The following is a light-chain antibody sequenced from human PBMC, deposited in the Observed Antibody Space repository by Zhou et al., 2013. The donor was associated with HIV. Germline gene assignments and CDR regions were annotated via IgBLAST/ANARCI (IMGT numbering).Light chain of an antibody. CDR1: ESIGQW. V-gene: IGKV1-5*03. CDR3: RQHNSLPQT. CDR2: KAS. J-gene: IGKJ1*01. Sequence: DILLTQSPLALSVYIGDRVTITCRANESIGQWLAWYQQKPGKAPKVVIYKASTLESGVPSRFSGSGPGTEFTLTISSLQLEDFATYYCRQHNSLPQTFGQGTKVEIK.